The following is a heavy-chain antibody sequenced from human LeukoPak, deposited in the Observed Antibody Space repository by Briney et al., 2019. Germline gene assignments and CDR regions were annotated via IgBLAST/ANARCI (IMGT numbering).Heavy chain of an antibody. CDR2: IYSNGDA. D-gene: IGHD3-22*01. CDR1: GGSGNGYL. V-gene: IGHV4-34*11. CDR3: ARFSMYYDSSVHYLDY. J-gene: IGHJ4*02. Sequence: GALCLSSAVSGGSGNGYLWSWVRQRLGEGLGCVAYIYSNGDANYNSPLKTRATISIDPSKTQFSLRRNSVTAADTAVYFCARFSMYYDSSVHYLDYWGQGILVTVSS.